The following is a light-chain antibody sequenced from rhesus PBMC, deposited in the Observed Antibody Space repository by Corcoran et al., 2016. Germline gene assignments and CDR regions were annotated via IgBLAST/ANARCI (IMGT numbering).Light chain of an antibody. CDR3: LQGTKLPLT. CDR2: FAS. Sequence: IVMTQTPLSLPVTPGEPASISCRSSRSLLHSNGYTYLYWFRQKPGQSTQVLMHFASYRAFGVPDRFIGSGSGTAFTLEISRVEAEDIGVYYWLQGTKLPLTFGGGTKVEIK. J-gene: IGKJ4*01. V-gene: IGKV2-91*01. CDR1: RSLLHSNGYTY.